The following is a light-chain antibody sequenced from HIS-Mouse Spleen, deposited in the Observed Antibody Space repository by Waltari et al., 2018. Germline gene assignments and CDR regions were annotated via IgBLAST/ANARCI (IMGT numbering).Light chain of an antibody. CDR1: SSAVGGYNY. J-gene: IGLJ2*01. CDR2: DVS. CDR3: SSYTSSSTEI. V-gene: IGLV2-14*03. Sequence: QSALTQPASVSGSPGQSITIPCTGTSSAVGGYNYVSWYHQHPGKAPKLMIYDVSNRPSGVSNRFSGSKSGNTASLTISGLQAEDEADYYCSSYTSSSTEIFGGGTKLTVL.